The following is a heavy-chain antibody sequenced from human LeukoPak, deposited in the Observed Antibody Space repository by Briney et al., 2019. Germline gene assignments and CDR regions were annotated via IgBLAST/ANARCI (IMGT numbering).Heavy chain of an antibody. Sequence: PGESLKISCKASGYSFDYYWIAWVRQMPGKGLEWMGMIYPDDSDSTYSPSFQGQVTISVDKSINTAYLQWSSLKASNTAIYYCARVGSVTNFGVVSYYFDYWGQGTLVTVSS. D-gene: IGHD3-3*01. J-gene: IGHJ4*02. CDR3: ARVGSVTNFGVVSYYFDY. V-gene: IGHV5-51*01. CDR1: GYSFDYYW. CDR2: IYPDDSDS.